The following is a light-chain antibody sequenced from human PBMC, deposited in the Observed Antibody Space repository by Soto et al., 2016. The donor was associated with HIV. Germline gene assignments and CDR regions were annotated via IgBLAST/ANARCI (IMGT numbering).Light chain of an antibody. J-gene: IGLJ2*01. CDR3: QVWDSSGDPV. Sequence: SYELTQPPSVSVAPGKTARITCEGNNIGSKSVHWYQQKPGQAPVLVVHDDSDRPSGIPERFSGSNSGNTATLTISRVEAGDEADYFCQVWDSSGDPVFGGGTKLTVL. CDR1: NIGSKS. CDR2: DDS. V-gene: IGLV3-21*03.